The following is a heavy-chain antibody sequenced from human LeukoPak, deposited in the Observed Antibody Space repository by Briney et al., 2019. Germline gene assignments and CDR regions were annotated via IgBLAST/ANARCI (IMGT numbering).Heavy chain of an antibody. V-gene: IGHV4-59*01. CDR2: IYYSGST. J-gene: IGHJ4*02. D-gene: IGHD4-11*01. CDR1: GGSISSYY. Sequence: SETLSLTCTVSGGSISSYYWSWIRQPPGQGLEWIGYIYYSGSTNYNPSLKSRVTIPVHTSKNHSSLKLSSVTAADTAVYYWARVSNGMAVDPYTWFDYWGQGILVTVSS. CDR3: ARVSNGMAVDPYTWFDY.